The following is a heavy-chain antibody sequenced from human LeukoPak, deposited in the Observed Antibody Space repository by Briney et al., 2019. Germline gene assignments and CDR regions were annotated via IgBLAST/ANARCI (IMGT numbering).Heavy chain of an antibody. V-gene: IGHV3-30*01. CDR3: ARDGAGVEVATMPTFDP. CDR2: ISYDGSNK. CDR1: GFTFSSYA. Sequence: GGSLRLSCAASGFTFSSYAMHWVRQAPGKGLEWVAVISYDGSNKYYADSVKGRFTISRDNSKNTLYLQMNSLRAEDTAVYYCARDGAGVEVATMPTFDPWGQGTLVTVSS. J-gene: IGHJ5*02. D-gene: IGHD5-24*01.